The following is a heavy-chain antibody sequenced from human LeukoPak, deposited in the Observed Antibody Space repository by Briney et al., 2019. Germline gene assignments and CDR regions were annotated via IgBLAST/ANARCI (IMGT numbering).Heavy chain of an antibody. J-gene: IGHJ4*02. CDR2: IYYSGST. CDR1: GGSISSSSYY. D-gene: IGHD3-16*01. V-gene: IGHV4-39*01. CDR3: ARFPLGRGNIWVYFDH. Sequence: SETLSLTCTVSGGSISSSSYYWGWIRQPPGKGLEWIGSIYYSGSTYYNPSLKSRVTISVDTSKNQFSLKLSSVTAADTAVYYCARFPLGRGNIWVYFDHWGQGTLVTVSS.